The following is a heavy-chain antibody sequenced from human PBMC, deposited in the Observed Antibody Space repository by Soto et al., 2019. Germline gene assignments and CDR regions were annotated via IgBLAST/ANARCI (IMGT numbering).Heavy chain of an antibody. Sequence: SETLSLTCAVYGGSFSAYHWSWIRQPPGKGLEWIGEINHSGSTKYNPSLKSRVTISVDTSKNQFSLKLSSVTAADTAVYYCARGMGAENTFYYYFGMDVWGQGTTVTVSS. CDR2: INHSGST. CDR1: GGSFSAYH. J-gene: IGHJ6*02. V-gene: IGHV4-34*01. CDR3: ARGMGAENTFYYYFGMDV. D-gene: IGHD3-16*01.